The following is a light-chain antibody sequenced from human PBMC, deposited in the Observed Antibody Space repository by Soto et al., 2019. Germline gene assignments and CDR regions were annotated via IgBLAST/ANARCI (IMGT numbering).Light chain of an antibody. CDR3: SSYTTSSTHVI. Sequence: QSALTQPASVSGSPGQSITISCTGTSNDVGGYNYVSWYQQHPGKAPKLIIYDVTNRPSGVSNRFSGSKSGNTASLTLSGLQAEDEADYYCSSYTTSSTHVIFGEGTKLTVL. J-gene: IGLJ2*01. CDR1: SNDVGGYNY. CDR2: DVT. V-gene: IGLV2-14*01.